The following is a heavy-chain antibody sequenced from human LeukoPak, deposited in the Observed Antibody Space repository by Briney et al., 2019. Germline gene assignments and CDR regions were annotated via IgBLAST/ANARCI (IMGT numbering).Heavy chain of an antibody. CDR3: AKDRSGYYLDY. J-gene: IGHJ4*02. Sequence: GGSLRLSCAASGFTFSSYGMHWVRQAPGKGLEWVAVISYDGSNKYYADSVKGRFTISRDNSKNTLFLQMNSLRAEDTAVYYCAKDRSGYYLDYWGQGTLVTVSS. D-gene: IGHD3-22*01. CDR2: ISYDGSNK. CDR1: GFTFSSYG. V-gene: IGHV3-30*18.